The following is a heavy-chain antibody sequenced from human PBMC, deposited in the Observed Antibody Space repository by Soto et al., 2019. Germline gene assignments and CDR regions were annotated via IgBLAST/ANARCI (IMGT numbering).Heavy chain of an antibody. V-gene: IGHV4-34*01. CDR2: INHSGST. J-gene: IGHJ3*02. CDR1: GGSFSGYY. D-gene: IGHD6-19*01. Sequence: QVQLQQWGAGLLKPSETLSLTCAVYGGSFSGYYWSWIRQPPGKGLEWIGEINHSGSTNYNPSLTSRVTISVDTSKNQFSLKLSSVTAADTAVYYCARGTVAALSTDAFDIWGQGTMVTVSS. CDR3: ARGTVAALSTDAFDI.